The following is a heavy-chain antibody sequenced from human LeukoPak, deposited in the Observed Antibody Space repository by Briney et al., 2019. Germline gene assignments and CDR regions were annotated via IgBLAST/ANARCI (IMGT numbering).Heavy chain of an antibody. CDR1: GGSFSGLY. CDR3: ARGYRQQPTY. Sequence: SETLSLTCAVYGGSFSGLYWSWIRQPPGKGLEWIGEINHSGSTNYNPSLKSRVTISVDTSKNQFSLKLCSVTAADTAVYYCARGYRQQPTYWGQGTLVTVSS. CDR2: INHSGST. V-gene: IGHV4-34*01. D-gene: IGHD6-13*01. J-gene: IGHJ4*02.